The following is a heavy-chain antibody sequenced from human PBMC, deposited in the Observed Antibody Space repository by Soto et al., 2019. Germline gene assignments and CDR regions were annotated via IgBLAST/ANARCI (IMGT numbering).Heavy chain of an antibody. CDR2: INPNSGGT. D-gene: IGHD2-15*01. J-gene: IGHJ4*02. CDR1: GYTFTGYY. V-gene: IGHV1-2*02. Sequence: ASVKVSCKASGYTFTGYYMHWVRQAPGQGLEWMGWINPNSGGTNYAQKFQGRVTMTRDTSISTAYMELSRLRSDDTAVYYCAREPAYCGGGSCYSGAFDYWGQGTRVTVS. CDR3: AREPAYCGGGSCYSGAFDY.